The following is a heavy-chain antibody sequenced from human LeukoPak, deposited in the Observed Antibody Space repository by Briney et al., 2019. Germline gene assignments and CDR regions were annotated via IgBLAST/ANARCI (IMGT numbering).Heavy chain of an antibody. J-gene: IGHJ6*03. Sequence: GASVKVSCKASGYTFTGYYMHWVRQAPGQGLEWMGWINPNSGGTNYAQKFQGWVTMTRDTSISTAYMELSRLRSDDTAVYYCARLRGERFLYYYMDVWGKGTTVTVSS. V-gene: IGHV1-2*04. CDR3: ARLRGERFLYYYMDV. CDR2: INPNSGGT. D-gene: IGHD3-10*01. CDR1: GYTFTGYY.